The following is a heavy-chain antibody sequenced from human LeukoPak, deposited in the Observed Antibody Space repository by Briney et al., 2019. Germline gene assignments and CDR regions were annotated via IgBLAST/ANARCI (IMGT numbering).Heavy chain of an antibody. J-gene: IGHJ5*02. D-gene: IGHD3-16*01. V-gene: IGHV1-2*02. CDR2: INPNNGGT. CDR1: GYTFTGHY. Sequence: GASVKVPCKASGYTFTGHYMHWVRQAPGQGLEWIGWINPNNGGTNYAQKFQGRVTMTTDTSTSTAYMELRSLRSDDTAVYYCARTSHESVLYWSDPWGQGTLVNVSS. CDR3: ARTSHESVLYWSDP.